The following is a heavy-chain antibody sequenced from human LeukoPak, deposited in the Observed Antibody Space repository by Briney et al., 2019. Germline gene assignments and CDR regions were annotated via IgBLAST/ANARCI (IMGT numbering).Heavy chain of an antibody. CDR3: ARVNDFWSGPRAYYFDY. CDR1: GGSISNGGYY. Sequence: SQTLSLTCTVSGGSISNGGYYWSWIRQHPGKGLEWIGYIYYSGSTYYNPSLKSRVTISVDTSKNQFSLKLSSVTAADTAVYYCARVNDFWSGPRAYYFDYWGQGTLVTVSS. J-gene: IGHJ4*02. V-gene: IGHV4-31*03. CDR2: IYYSGST. D-gene: IGHD3-3*01.